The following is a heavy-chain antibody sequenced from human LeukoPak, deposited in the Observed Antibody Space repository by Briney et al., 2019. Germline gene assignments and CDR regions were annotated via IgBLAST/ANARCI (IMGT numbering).Heavy chain of an antibody. CDR2: ISYDGSNK. J-gene: IGHJ4*02. V-gene: IGHV3-30*18. CDR1: GFTFSSYG. D-gene: IGHD6-19*01. CDR3: AKDHGIAVAGTPGLDY. Sequence: PGGSLRLSCAASGFTFSSYGMHWVRQAPGKGLEWVAVISYDGSNKYYADSVKGRFTISRDNSKNTLYLQMNSLRAEDTAVYYCAKDHGIAVAGTPGLDYWGQGTLVTVSP.